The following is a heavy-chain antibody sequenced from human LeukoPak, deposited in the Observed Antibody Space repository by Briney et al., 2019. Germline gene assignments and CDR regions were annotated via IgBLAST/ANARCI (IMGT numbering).Heavy chain of an antibody. J-gene: IGHJ4*02. CDR1: GFTLSSYA. CDR2: ISGSGGST. Sequence: GGSLRLSCAASGFTLSSYAMSWVRQAPGKGLEWVSAISGSGGSTYYADSVKGRFTISRDNSKNTLYLQMNSLRAEDTAVYYCAKGGYHGNAPGYWGQGTLVTVSS. D-gene: IGHD4-23*01. V-gene: IGHV3-23*01. CDR3: AKGGYHGNAPGY.